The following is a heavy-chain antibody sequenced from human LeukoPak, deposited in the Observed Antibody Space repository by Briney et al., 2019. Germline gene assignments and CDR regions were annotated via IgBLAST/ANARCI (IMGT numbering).Heavy chain of an antibody. V-gene: IGHV3-11*06. Sequence: PGGSLRHSCADSGFSFSDYYMSWIPQALGKGLEWVSYISSSSSYTNYADSVKGRFTISRDNAKSSLYLQMNSLRAEDTSVYYCARVRSYGSYYFDYWGQGTLVTVSS. CDR3: ARVRSYGSYYFDY. J-gene: IGHJ4*02. CDR2: ISSSSSYT. D-gene: IGHD5-18*01. CDR1: GFSFSDYY.